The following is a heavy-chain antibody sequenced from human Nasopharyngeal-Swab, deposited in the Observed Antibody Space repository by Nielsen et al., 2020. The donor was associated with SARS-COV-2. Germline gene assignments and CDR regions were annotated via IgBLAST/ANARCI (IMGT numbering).Heavy chain of an antibody. CDR3: TRVVVGCSSTSCHPHYFDY. D-gene: IGHD2-2*01. J-gene: IGHJ4*02. V-gene: IGHV3-49*02. Sequence: IRQPPGKGLEWVGFIRSKAYGGTTEYAASVKGRFTISRDDSKSIAYLQMNSLKTEDTAVYYCTRVVVGCSSTSCHPHYFDYWGQGTLVTVSS. CDR2: IRSKAYGGTT.